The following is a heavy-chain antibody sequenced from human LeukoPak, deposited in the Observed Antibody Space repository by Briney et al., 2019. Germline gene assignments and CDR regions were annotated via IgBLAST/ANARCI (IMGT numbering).Heavy chain of an antibody. V-gene: IGHV4-59*01. J-gene: IGHJ4*02. Sequence: SETLSLTCTVSGGSINSYYWSWIRQPPGKGLEWIGYIYYSGSTEHNPSLKSRVTISVDTSKNQFSLKMSSVTAADTAVYYCARGNYGSGSYYVVDFDYWGQGTLVTVSS. CDR2: IYYSGST. CDR1: GGSINSYY. D-gene: IGHD3-10*01. CDR3: ARGNYGSGSYYVVDFDY.